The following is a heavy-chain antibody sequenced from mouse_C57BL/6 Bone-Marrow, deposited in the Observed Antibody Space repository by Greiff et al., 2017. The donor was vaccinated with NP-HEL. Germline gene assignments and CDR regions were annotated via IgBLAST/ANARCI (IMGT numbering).Heavy chain of an antibody. CDR1: GYSITSGYY. CDR3: ARDGSWVDY. Sequence: EVKVEESGPGLVKPSQSLSLTCSVTGYSITSGYYWNWIRQFPGNKLEWMGYISYAGSNNYNPSLKNRISITRDTSKNQFFLKLNSVTTEDTATYYCARDGSWVDYWGQGTTLTVSS. CDR2: ISYAGSN. D-gene: IGHD4-1*01. J-gene: IGHJ2*01. V-gene: IGHV3-6*01.